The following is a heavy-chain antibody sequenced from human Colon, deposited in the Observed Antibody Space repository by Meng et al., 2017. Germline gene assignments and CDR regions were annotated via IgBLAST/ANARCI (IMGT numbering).Heavy chain of an antibody. V-gene: IGHV4-61*01. CDR1: GGSLSGDNDY. Sequence: QGQLQRSGPGLVKPSETLSLTCTVSGGSLSGDNDYWIWTRQAPGKGLEWIGYISYSGNSLYNPSLKSRVDISTDTSRRQCSLKFNSVTAADTAIYYCATGPGYSSGLDSWGRGALVTVSS. CDR2: ISYSGNS. D-gene: IGHD6-19*01. CDR3: ATGPGYSSGLDS. J-gene: IGHJ4*02.